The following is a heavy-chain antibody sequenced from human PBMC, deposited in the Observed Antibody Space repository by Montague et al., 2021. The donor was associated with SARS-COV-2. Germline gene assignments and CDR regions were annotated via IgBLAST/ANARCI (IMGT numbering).Heavy chain of an antibody. CDR1: GCSISSSSYY. CDR2: IHYSGST. D-gene: IGHD2-8*01. V-gene: IGHV4-39*01. Sequence: SETLSLTCTVSGCSISSSSYYWGWIRPPPGKRLECIGSIHYSGSTYYNPSLNSRVTISVDTSKNQFSLKLRAVTAADTAVYYCATITLGYCTNGVCQPPDYWGQGTLVTVSS. CDR3: ATITLGYCTNGVCQPPDY. J-gene: IGHJ4*02.